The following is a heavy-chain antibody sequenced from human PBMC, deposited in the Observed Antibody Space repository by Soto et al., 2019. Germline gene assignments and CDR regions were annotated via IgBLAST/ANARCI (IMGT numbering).Heavy chain of an antibody. CDR3: ARGSFSSSSRTNFDY. CDR2: IYYSGST. V-gene: IGHV4-31*03. Sequence: SETLSLTCTVSGGSISSGGYYWSWIRQHPGKGLEWIGYIYYSGSTYYNPSLKSRVTISVDTSKNQFSLKLSSVTAADTAVYYCARGSFSSSSRTNFDYWGQGTLVTVSS. D-gene: IGHD6-6*01. CDR1: GGSISSGGYY. J-gene: IGHJ4*02.